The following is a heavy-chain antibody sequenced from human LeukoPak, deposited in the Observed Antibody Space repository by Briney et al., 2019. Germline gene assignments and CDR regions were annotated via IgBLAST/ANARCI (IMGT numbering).Heavy chain of an antibody. Sequence: PGGSLRLSCAASGFTFSSYGMHWVRQAPGKGLEWVAVIWYDGSIKYYADSVKGRFTISRDNPKNTLYLQMNSLRAEDTAVHYCARVGSGSYFLDGFDIWGQGTMVTVSS. J-gene: IGHJ3*02. V-gene: IGHV3-33*01. CDR3: ARVGSGSYFLDGFDI. D-gene: IGHD1-26*01. CDR2: IWYDGSIK. CDR1: GFTFSSYG.